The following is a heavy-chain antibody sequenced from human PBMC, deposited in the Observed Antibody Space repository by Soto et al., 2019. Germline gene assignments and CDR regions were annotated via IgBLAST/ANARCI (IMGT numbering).Heavy chain of an antibody. CDR3: ARRRRTDMDDIVLMHDFDF. Sequence: QVQLVESGGGLVKPGGSLRLSCVASGFTFSDYYMSWIRQAPGRGLERLSYIKRNGRNKDYADSVRGRFTISRDNAKTSLFLEMNGLSVEDTAVYYCARRRRTDMDDIVLMHDFDFWGQGTLVTVSS. CDR1: GFTFSDYY. V-gene: IGHV3-11*01. CDR2: IKRNGRNK. J-gene: IGHJ4*02. D-gene: IGHD2-8*01.